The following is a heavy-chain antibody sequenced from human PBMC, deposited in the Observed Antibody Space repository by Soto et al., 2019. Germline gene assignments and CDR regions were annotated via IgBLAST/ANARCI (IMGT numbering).Heavy chain of an antibody. D-gene: IGHD3-10*01. J-gene: IGHJ4*02. V-gene: IGHV3-74*01. Sequence: EVQLVESGGGLVQPGGSLRLSCAASGFTFGGSWMNWVRQAPGKGLVWVSRINGDGSGTSYADFVKGRFTISRDNAKNTLFLQMIGLRAEDTAVYYCARGIFGSGTANDYWGQGTLVTVSS. CDR2: INGDGSGT. CDR1: GFTFGGSW. CDR3: ARGIFGSGTANDY.